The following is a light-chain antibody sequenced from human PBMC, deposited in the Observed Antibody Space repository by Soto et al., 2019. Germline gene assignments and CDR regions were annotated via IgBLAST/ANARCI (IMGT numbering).Light chain of an antibody. Sequence: ERVMTQSPATLSVSPGERATLSCRASQSVSSNLAWYQQKPGQAPRPLIYGASSRATGIPVRFSGSGSGTEFTLTISSLQSEDFAVYYCQQYYTWPLTFGQGTKVDIK. CDR1: QSVSSN. J-gene: IGKJ1*01. V-gene: IGKV3-15*01. CDR2: GAS. CDR3: QQYYTWPLT.